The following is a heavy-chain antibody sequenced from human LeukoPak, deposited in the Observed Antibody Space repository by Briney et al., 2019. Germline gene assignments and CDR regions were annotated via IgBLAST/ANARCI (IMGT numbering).Heavy chain of an antibody. D-gene: IGHD3-3*01. V-gene: IGHV3-23*01. CDR3: ASLLRFLEWLP. Sequence: KPGGSLRLSCAASGFTFSSYAMSWVRQAPGKGLEWVSAISGSGGSTYYADSVKGRFTISRDNSKNTLYPQMNSLRAEDTAVYYCASLLRFLEWLPWGQGTLVTVSS. CDR1: GFTFSSYA. J-gene: IGHJ5*02. CDR2: ISGSGGST.